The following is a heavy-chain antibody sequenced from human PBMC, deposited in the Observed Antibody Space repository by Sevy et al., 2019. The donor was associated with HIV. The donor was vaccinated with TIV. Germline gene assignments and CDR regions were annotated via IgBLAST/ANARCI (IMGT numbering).Heavy chain of an antibody. D-gene: IGHD1-1*01. CDR1: GYTLTELS. V-gene: IGHV1-24*01. Sequence: ASVKVSCKVSGYTLTELSMHWVRQAPGKGLEWMGGFDPEDGETIYAQKFQGRVTMTEDTSTDTAYMELSSLRSEDTAVYYCATDDDLVRRPTQFDYWGQGTLVTVSS. J-gene: IGHJ4*02. CDR2: FDPEDGET. CDR3: ATDDDLVRRPTQFDY.